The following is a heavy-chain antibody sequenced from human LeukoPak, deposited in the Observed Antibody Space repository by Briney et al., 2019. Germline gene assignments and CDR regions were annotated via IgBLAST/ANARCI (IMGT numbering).Heavy chain of an antibody. J-gene: IGHJ5*02. Sequence: ASVKVSCKASGYTFTSYYMHWVRQAPGQGLEWMGIIDPSGGSTSYAQKFQGRVTMTRDTSTSTVYMELSSLRSEDTAVYYCARDRTQTRGFDPWGQGTLVTVSS. CDR1: GYTFTSYY. D-gene: IGHD1/OR15-1a*01. V-gene: IGHV1-46*01. CDR2: IDPSGGST. CDR3: ARDRTQTRGFDP.